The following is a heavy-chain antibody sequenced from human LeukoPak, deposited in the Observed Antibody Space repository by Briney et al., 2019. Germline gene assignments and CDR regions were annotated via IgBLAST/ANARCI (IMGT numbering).Heavy chain of an antibody. CDR3: ARAFSPSPTFIAVAGDSY. J-gene: IGHJ4*02. D-gene: IGHD6-19*01. CDR1: GFTFSSYA. Sequence: GGSLRLSCAASGFTFSSYAMSWVRQAPGKGLEWVSAISGSGGSTYYADSVKGRFTISRDNAKNSLYLQMNSLRAEDTAVYYCARAFSPSPTFIAVAGDSYWGQGTLVTVSS. V-gene: IGHV3-23*01. CDR2: ISGSGGST.